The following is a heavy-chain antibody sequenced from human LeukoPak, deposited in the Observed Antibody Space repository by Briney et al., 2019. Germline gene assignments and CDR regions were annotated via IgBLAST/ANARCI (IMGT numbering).Heavy chain of an antibody. CDR1: GYTFTSYG. J-gene: IGHJ6*03. Sequence: ASVKVSCKASGYTFTSYGISWVRQAPGQGLEWMGWISAYNGNTNYAQKLQGRVTMTTDTSTSTAYMELRSLRSDDTAVYYRARDNSYCSSTSCYSYYYYMDVWGKGTTVTVSS. D-gene: IGHD2-2*02. CDR3: ARDNSYCSSTSCYSYYYYMDV. V-gene: IGHV1-18*01. CDR2: ISAYNGNT.